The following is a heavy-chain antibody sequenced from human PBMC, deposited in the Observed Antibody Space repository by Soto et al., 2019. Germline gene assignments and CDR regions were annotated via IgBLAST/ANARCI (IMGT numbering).Heavy chain of an antibody. J-gene: IGHJ6*02. D-gene: IGHD6-6*01. CDR1: GYTFTIYY. Sequence: ASLKVSCKASGYTFTIYYMHWVRQAPGQGLQWMGLINPSGGSTSYAQKFQGRVTMTRDTSTSTVYMELSSLRSEDTAVYYCARDLYSSSSWSGMDVWGQGTTVTVSS. CDR2: INPSGGST. CDR3: ARDLYSSSSWSGMDV. V-gene: IGHV1-46*01.